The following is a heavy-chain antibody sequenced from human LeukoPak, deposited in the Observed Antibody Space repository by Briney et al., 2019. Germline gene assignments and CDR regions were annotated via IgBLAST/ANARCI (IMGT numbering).Heavy chain of an antibody. CDR2: ISSSSSYI. J-gene: IGHJ4*02. CDR3: ARARQWRYGYGYWEPYYFDY. CDR1: GFTFSSYS. Sequence: PGGSLRLSCAASGFTFSSYSMNWVRQAPGKGLEWVSSISSSSSYIYYADSVKGRFTISRDNAKNSLYLQMNSLRAEDTAVYYCARARQWRYGYGYWEPYYFDYWGQGTLVTVSS. D-gene: IGHD5-18*01. V-gene: IGHV3-21*01.